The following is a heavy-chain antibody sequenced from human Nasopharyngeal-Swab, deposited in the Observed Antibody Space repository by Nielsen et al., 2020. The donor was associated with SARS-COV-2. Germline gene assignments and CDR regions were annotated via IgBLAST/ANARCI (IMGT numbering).Heavy chain of an antibody. Sequence: WVRQAPGQGLEWMGRINPNSGSTNYAQKFQGRVTMTRDTSISTAYMELSRLRPDDTAVYYCARNDSSGYGYWGQGTLVTVSS. J-gene: IGHJ4*02. D-gene: IGHD3-22*01. V-gene: IGHV1-2*06. CDR3: ARNDSSGYGY. CDR2: INPNSGST.